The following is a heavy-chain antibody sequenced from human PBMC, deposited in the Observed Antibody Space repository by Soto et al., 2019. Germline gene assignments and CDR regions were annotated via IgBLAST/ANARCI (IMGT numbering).Heavy chain of an antibody. D-gene: IGHD5-18*01. CDR3: ARLSVDTAMGYYCYGLDV. J-gene: IGHJ6*02. CDR1: GYSFTSYR. CDR2: IDPSDSYT. Sequence: ESLKISCTVSGYSFTSYRINWVRQMPWKGLEWMGRIDPSDSYTNYSPSFQGHVTISADKSISTAYLQWSSLKASDTAMYYCARLSVDTAMGYYCYGLDVGGQGTTVPVSS. V-gene: IGHV5-10-1*01.